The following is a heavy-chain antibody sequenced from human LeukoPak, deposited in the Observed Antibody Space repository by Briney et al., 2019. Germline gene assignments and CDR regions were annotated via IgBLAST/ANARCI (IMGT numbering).Heavy chain of an antibody. CDR1: GFTFDDYA. V-gene: IGHV3-9*01. D-gene: IGHD6-6*01. CDR3: AKGSIAALTGSNWFDP. J-gene: IGHJ5*02. Sequence: TGGSLRLSCAASGFTFDDYAMPWVRQTPGRGLEWVSGISWNSGSIGYADSVKGRFTISRDNAKNSLYLQMNSLRAEDTALYYCAKGSIAALTGSNWFDPWGQGTLVTVSS. CDR2: ISWNSGSI.